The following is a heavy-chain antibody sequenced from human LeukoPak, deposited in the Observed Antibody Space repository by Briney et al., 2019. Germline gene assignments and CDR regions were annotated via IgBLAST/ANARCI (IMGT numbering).Heavy chain of an antibody. CDR3: TRGVQLERRYYNWFDP. CDR2: INPNSGGT. CDR1: GYTFTGYY. V-gene: IGHV1-2*02. D-gene: IGHD1-1*01. Sequence: ASVKVSCKASGYTFTGYYMHWVRQAPGQGLEWMGWINPNSGGTNYAQKFQGGLTMTRDTSTSTVYMELSSLRSEDTAVYYCTRGVQLERRYYNWFDPWGQGTLVTVSS. J-gene: IGHJ5*02.